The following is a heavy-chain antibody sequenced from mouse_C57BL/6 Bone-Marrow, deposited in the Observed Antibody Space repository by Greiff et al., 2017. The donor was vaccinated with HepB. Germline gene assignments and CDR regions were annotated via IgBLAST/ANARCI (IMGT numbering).Heavy chain of an antibody. CDR2: IWTGGGT. CDR1: GFSLTSYA. J-gene: IGHJ4*01. V-gene: IGHV2-9-1*01. D-gene: IGHD1-1*01. CDR3: ARKAYYYGPYAMDY. Sequence: VKLVESGPGLVAPSQSLSITCTVSGFSLTSYAISWVRQPPGKGLEWLGVIWTGGGTNYNSALKSRLSISKDNSKSQVFLKMNSLQTDDTARYYFARKAYYYGPYAMDYWGQGTSVTVSS.